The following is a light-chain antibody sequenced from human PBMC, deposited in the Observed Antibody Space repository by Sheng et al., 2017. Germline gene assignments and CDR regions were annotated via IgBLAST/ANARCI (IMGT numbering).Light chain of an antibody. CDR2: AIS. V-gene: IGKV1-17*01. CDR1: QTFGSY. CDR3: LQHESYPLT. J-gene: IGKJ4*01. Sequence: DIQMTQSPSSLSASIGDTVTITCRASQTFGSYLNWYQQKPGKAPKLLMYAISSLQSGVPSRFSGSGSGTEFTLTISSLQPEDFATYYCLQHESYPLTFGGGTKVEIK.